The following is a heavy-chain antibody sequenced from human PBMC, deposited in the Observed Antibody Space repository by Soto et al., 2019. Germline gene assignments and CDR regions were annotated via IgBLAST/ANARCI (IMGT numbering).Heavy chain of an antibody. CDR2: IYYSGST. J-gene: IGHJ6*02. V-gene: IGHV4-31*03. Sequence: QVQLQELGPGLVKPSQTLSLTCTVSGGSISSGGYYWSWIRQHPGKGLEWIGYIYYSGSTYYNPSLKSRVTISVDTSKNQFSLKLSSVTAADTAVYYCASSDYSNYIHYGMDVWGQGTTVTVSS. D-gene: IGHD4-4*01. CDR1: GGSISSGGYY. CDR3: ASSDYSNYIHYGMDV.